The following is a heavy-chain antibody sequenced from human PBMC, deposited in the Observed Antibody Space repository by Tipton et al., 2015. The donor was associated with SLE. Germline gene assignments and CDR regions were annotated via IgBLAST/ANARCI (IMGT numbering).Heavy chain of an antibody. CDR3: ARHPDFWSGQRWFDP. CDR1: GGSISSYY. CDR2: IYYSGST. J-gene: IGHJ5*02. Sequence: TLSLTCTVKGGSISSYYWSWIRQPPGKGLEWIGYIYYSGSTNYNPSLKSRVTISVDTSKNQFSLKLSSVTAADTAVYYCARHPDFWSGQRWFDPWGQGTLVTVSS. D-gene: IGHD3-3*01. V-gene: IGHV4-59*08.